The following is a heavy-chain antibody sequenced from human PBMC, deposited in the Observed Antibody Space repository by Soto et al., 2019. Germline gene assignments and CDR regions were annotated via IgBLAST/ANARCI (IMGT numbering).Heavy chain of an antibody. J-gene: IGHJ3*02. Sequence: SSETLSLTCTVSGGSISSSSYYWGWIRQPPGKGLEWIGSIYYSGSTYYNPSLKSRVTISVDTSKNQFSLKLSSVTAADTAVYYCAREKPSSGHYNLIDALDIWGQGTMVTVSS. D-gene: IGHD6-19*01. CDR1: GGSISSSSYY. CDR2: IYYSGST. V-gene: IGHV4-39*02. CDR3: AREKPSSGHYNLIDALDI.